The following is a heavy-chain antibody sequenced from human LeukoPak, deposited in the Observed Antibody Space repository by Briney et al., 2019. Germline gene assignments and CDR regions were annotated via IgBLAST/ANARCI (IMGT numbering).Heavy chain of an antibody. CDR2: FHHGRGT. D-gene: IGHD6-13*01. J-gene: IGHJ6*03. CDR3: ARSGPKIAAAGYMDV. CDR1: GGSISSSTYY. V-gene: IGHV4-39*07. Sequence: SETLSLTCSVSGGSISSSTYYWGWIRQPPGKDLQWIGSFHHGRGTYYNPSLKSRASISGDTSKNQFSLRLTSVTAADTAVYYCARSGPKIAAAGYMDVWGKGTTVTVSS.